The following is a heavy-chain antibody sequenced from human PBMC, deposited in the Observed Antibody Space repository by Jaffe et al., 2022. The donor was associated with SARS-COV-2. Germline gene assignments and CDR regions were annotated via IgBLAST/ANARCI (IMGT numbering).Heavy chain of an antibody. CDR1: GFTFSRYS. V-gene: IGHV3-48*01. CDR3: VLEGDQ. Sequence: EVQLVESGGGLVQPGDSLRLSCAASGFTFSRYSMNWIRQAPGKGLEWISFINNGSNVRYYADSVKGRFTTSRDNARKSLFLQMNSLRAEDTAVYYCVLEGDQWGQGTLVTVSS. J-gene: IGHJ4*02. CDR2: INNGSNVR.